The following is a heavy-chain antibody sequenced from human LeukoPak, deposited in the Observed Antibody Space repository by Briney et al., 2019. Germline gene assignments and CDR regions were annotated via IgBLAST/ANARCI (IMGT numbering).Heavy chain of an antibody. Sequence: SQSLSLTCAISGDSVSTDSSAWNWVRQSPSRGLEWLGRTYYMSKWYNEYAVSVKSRITINPDTSKNQVSLQLNSVTPEDTAVYYCARWNHVGHYLDYWDQGTLVTVSS. CDR2: TYYMSKWYN. J-gene: IGHJ4*02. D-gene: IGHD1-1*01. CDR1: GDSVSTDSSA. CDR3: ARWNHVGHYLDY. V-gene: IGHV6-1*01.